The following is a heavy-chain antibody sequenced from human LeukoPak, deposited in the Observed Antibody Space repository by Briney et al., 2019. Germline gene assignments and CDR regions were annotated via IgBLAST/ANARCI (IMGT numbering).Heavy chain of an antibody. CDR3: AKDYDGYNYGIDY. V-gene: IGHV3-30*18. J-gene: IGHJ4*02. CDR2: IWYGGSNK. Sequence: GRSLRLSCAASGFTFSSYGMHWVRQAPGKGLEWVAVIWYGGSNKYYADSVKGRFTISRDNSKNTLYLQMNSLRAEDTAVYYCAKDYDGYNYGIDYWGQGTLVTVSS. D-gene: IGHD5-24*01. CDR1: GFTFSSYG.